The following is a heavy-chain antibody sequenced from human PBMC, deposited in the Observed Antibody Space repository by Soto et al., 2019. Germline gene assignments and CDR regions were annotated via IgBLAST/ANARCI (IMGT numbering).Heavy chain of an antibody. J-gene: IGHJ6*02. V-gene: IGHV5-10-1*01. CDR2: IDPSDSYT. CDR1: GYSFTSYW. CDR3: ARLRSNSSGWYYYYYGMDV. D-gene: IGHD6-19*01. Sequence: LGESLKISCKGSGYSFTSYWISWVRQMPGKGLEWMGRIDPSDSYTNYSPSFQGHVTISADKSISTAYLQWSSLKASDTAMYYCARLRSNSSGWYYYYYGMDVWGQGTTVTVSS.